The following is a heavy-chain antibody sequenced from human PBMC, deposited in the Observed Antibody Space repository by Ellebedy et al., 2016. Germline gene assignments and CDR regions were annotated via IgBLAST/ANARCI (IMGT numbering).Heavy chain of an antibody. CDR2: ISSSSSHI. Sequence: GESLKISCTASGFTFRTYSMNWVRQDPGKGLEWVSSISSSSSHIYYADSVKGRFTISRDNARNSLYLQMNSLRAEDTAVYYCARDPGYCSGARCYYYGMDVWGRGTTVTVSS. CDR3: ARDPGYCSGARCYYYGMDV. CDR1: GFTFRTYS. V-gene: IGHV3-21*01. D-gene: IGHD2-15*01. J-gene: IGHJ6*02.